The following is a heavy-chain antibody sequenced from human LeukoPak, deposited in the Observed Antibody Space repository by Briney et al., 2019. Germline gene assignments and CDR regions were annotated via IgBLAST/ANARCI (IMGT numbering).Heavy chain of an antibody. CDR3: TTDTGFIVGATGFDY. CDR1: GFTFSNAW. J-gene: IGHJ4*02. CDR2: IKSKTDGGTT. Sequence: GGSLRLSCAASGFTFSNAWMSWVRQAPGKGLEWVGRIKSKTDGGTTDYAAPVKGRFTISRDDSKNTLYLQMNSLKTEDTAVYYCTTDTGFIVGATGFDYWGQGTLVTVSS. V-gene: IGHV3-15*01. D-gene: IGHD1-26*01.